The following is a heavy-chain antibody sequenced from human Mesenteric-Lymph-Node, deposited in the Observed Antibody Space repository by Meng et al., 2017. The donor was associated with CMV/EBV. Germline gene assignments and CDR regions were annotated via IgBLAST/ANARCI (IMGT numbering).Heavy chain of an antibody. CDR3: ARDLGGIDY. CDR2: IYLSGST. Sequence: SETLSLTCAVSGGSISSSNWWSWVRQPPGKGLEWIGEIYLSGSTNYNPSLKSRVTISVDTSKNQFSLKLSSVTAADTAVYYCARDLGGIDYWGQGTLVTVSS. V-gene: IGHV4-4*02. D-gene: IGHD3-16*01. J-gene: IGHJ4*02. CDR1: GGSISSSNW.